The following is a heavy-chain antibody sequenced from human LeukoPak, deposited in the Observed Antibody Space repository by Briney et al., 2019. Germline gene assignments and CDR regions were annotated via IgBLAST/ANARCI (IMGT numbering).Heavy chain of an antibody. CDR1: GFTFSSYW. CDR3: AKDIHRLGGATDAFDI. CDR2: IKQDGSEK. Sequence: GGSLRLSCAASGFTFSSYWMTWVRQAPGKGLEWVANIKQDGSEKYYVDSVKGRFTISRDNAKNSLYLQMNSLRAEDTALYYCAKDIHRLGGATDAFDIWGQGTMVTVSS. J-gene: IGHJ3*02. D-gene: IGHD3-16*01. V-gene: IGHV3-7*03.